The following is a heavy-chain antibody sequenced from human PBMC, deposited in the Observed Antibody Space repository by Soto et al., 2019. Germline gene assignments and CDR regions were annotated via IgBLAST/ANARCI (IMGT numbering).Heavy chain of an antibody. CDR1: GGSISTYT. CDR2: ISYSGST. J-gene: IGHJ3*02. V-gene: IGHV4-59*01. Sequence: QVQLQESGPGLVKPSETLSLTCTVSGGSISTYTWNWIRQSPGKGLEWIGYISYSGSTMSNPSLKCRVTISVDRSKNQLSLNLTSVTAADTAKYYCARYSKSDDAFDIWGLGTLVTVSS. D-gene: IGHD2-21*01. CDR3: ARYSKSDDAFDI.